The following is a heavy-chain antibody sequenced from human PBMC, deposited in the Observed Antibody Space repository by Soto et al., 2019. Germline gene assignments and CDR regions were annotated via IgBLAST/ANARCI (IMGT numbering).Heavy chain of an antibody. CDR3: ARVPDY. J-gene: IGHJ4*02. V-gene: IGHV4-30-2*01. D-gene: IGHD2-2*01. CDR1: GGSISSGGSS. Sequence: QLQLQDSGSGLVKTSQTLSLTCAVSGGSISSGGSSWSWIRQQPGKGLEWTGYMYHSGSTYYNPSLKSRVTISIDRSKTQFSLKLSSVTAADTAVYYCARVPDYWCQGSLVTVSS. CDR2: MYHSGST.